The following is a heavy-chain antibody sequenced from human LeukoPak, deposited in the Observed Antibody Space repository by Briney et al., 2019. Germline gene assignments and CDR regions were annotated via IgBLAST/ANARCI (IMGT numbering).Heavy chain of an antibody. D-gene: IGHD3-22*01. CDR3: ARSHLTHYYDSSGYSPFDY. CDR1: GGSISSGGYY. CDR2: IYYSGST. Sequence: SETLSLTCTVSGGSISSGGYYWSWIRQHPGKGLEWIGYIYYSGSTYYNPSLKSRVTISVDTSKNQFSLKLSSVTAADTAVYYCARSHLTHYYDSSGYSPFDYWGQGTLVTVSS. V-gene: IGHV4-31*03. J-gene: IGHJ4*02.